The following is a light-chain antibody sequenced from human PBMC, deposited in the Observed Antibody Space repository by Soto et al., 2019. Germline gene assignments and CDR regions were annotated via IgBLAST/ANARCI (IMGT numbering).Light chain of an antibody. CDR1: QSVSSN. CDR3: QQYKNWPPYT. Sequence: EVVMTQSPATLSVSPGERATLSCRASQSVSSNLVWYQQKPGQAPRLLIYGASTRATNIPARFSGSGSGTEFTLTISSLQSEDFAVYYCQQYKNWPPYTFGQGTKLEIK. V-gene: IGKV3-15*01. CDR2: GAS. J-gene: IGKJ2*01.